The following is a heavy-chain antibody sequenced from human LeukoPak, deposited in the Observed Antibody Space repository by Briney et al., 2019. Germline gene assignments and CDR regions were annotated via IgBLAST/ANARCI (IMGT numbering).Heavy chain of an antibody. CDR2: ISYDGSNK. D-gene: IGHD6-19*01. CDR1: GFTFSSYG. Sequence: GGSLRLSCAASGFTFSSYGMHWVRQAPGKGLEWVAVISYDGSNKYYADSVKGRSTISRDNSKNTLYLQMNSLRAEDTAVYYCAKDIGVWYSSGWRYYYYGMDVWGQGTTVTASS. V-gene: IGHV3-30*18. J-gene: IGHJ6*02. CDR3: AKDIGVWYSSGWRYYYYGMDV.